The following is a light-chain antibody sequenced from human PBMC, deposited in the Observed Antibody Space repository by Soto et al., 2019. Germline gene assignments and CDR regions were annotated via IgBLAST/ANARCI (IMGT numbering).Light chain of an antibody. CDR3: QQYHSSPTT. V-gene: IGKV4-1*01. CDR2: WAS. CDR1: QSVLYSSNNKNY. J-gene: IGKJ1*01. Sequence: DIVLTQSPDSLAVSLGERATINCKSSQSVLYSSNNKNYLGWYQHKPGQPPKMLISWASTREYGVPDRISGSESGTDFTLTISSLQAEDVSVYYCQQYHSSPTTCGQGTKVEIK.